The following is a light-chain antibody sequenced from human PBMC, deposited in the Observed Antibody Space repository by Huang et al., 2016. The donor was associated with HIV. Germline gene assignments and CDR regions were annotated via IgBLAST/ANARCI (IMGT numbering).Light chain of an antibody. Sequence: EIVLPQSLATLSLSPGEKATLSCRASHSISSSYLAWYQQKPGLAPRLLIYDAANRATGVPDRFSGSGSGTDFTLTISRLEPEDFAVYYCQQYGSSPLTFGGGTKVEIK. J-gene: IGKJ4*01. CDR2: DAA. V-gene: IGKV3D-20*01. CDR3: QQYGSSPLT. CDR1: HSISSSY.